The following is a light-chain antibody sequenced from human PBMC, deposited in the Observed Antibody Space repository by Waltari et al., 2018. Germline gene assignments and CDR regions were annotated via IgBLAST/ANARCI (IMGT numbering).Light chain of an antibody. CDR1: NIGGKS. V-gene: IGLV3-21*03. CDR2: NDN. J-gene: IGLJ1*01. Sequence: SYVLTQPPSVSVAPGKTATIPCGGDNIGGKSVHWYQQKPGQAPVLVVYNDNDRPSGIPERFSGSXSGNTATLTISRVEVGDEADYYCQLWDIGSDHKVFGSGTKVIVL. CDR3: QLWDIGSDHKV.